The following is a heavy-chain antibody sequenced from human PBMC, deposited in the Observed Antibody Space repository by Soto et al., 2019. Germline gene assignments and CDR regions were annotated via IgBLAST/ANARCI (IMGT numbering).Heavy chain of an antibody. Sequence: PGGSLRLSCAASGFTFSSYSMNWVRQAPGKGLEWVSSISSSSSYIYYADSVKGRFTISRGNAKNSLYLQMNSLRAEDTAVYYCAREARKWELLPGYAFDIWGQGTMVTVSS. V-gene: IGHV3-21*01. CDR3: AREARKWELLPGYAFDI. CDR2: ISSSSSYI. J-gene: IGHJ3*02. D-gene: IGHD1-26*01. CDR1: GFTFSSYS.